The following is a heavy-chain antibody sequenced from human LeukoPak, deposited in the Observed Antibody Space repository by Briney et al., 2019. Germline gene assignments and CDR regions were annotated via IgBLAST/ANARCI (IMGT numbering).Heavy chain of an antibody. Sequence: PSETLSLTGDVSGDSMSSSRYSWSWIRQPPGKGLEWIGYIYHGGSTHYNPSLKSRVTISVDRSKKQFSLNLSSVTAADTAVYYCARMVVDVTRWFDPWGQGTMVTVSS. V-gene: IGHV4-30-2*01. D-gene: IGHD2-15*01. CDR2: IYHGGST. J-gene: IGHJ5*02. CDR1: GDSMSSSRYS. CDR3: ARMVVDVTRWFDP.